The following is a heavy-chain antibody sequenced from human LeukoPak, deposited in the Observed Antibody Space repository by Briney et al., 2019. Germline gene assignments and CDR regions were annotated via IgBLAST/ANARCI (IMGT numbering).Heavy chain of an antibody. V-gene: IGHV4-61*01. CDR1: GYSISNAYY. CDR3: ARGVVITGLDY. CDR2: IYYSGST. Sequence: SETLSLTCTVSGYSISNAYYWGWIRQPPGKGLEWIGYIYYSGSTNYNPSLKSRVTISVDTSKNQFSLKLSSVTAADTAVYYCARGVVITGLDYWGQGTLVTVSS. J-gene: IGHJ4*02. D-gene: IGHD3-22*01.